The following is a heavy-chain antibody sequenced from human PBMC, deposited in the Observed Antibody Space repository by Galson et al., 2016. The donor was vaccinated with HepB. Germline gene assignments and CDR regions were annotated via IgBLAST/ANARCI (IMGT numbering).Heavy chain of an antibody. V-gene: IGHV3-21*01. J-gene: IGHJ3*02. CDR3: ARDRSRFSSGYYTGARDVFAI. D-gene: IGHD3-3*01. CDR2: ISSSSAYV. CDR1: GFSISTYT. Sequence: SLRLSCAASGFSISTYTMNWVRQAPGKGLEWISYISSSSAYVDYADSVKGRFTISRENAKNSLYLQMNSLRAEDTAVYYCARDRSRFSSGYYTGARDVFAIGGQVTVVTVSS.